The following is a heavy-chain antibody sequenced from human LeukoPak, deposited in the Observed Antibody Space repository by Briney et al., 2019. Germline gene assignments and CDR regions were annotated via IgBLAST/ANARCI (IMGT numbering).Heavy chain of an antibody. CDR3: ARFVPYFDY. J-gene: IGHJ4*02. V-gene: IGHV3-49*04. CDR1: GFTFGDYA. Sequence: GGSLRLSCTASGFTFGDYAVSWVRQAPGKGLEWVGFIRSKAYGGTTEYAASVKGRFTISRDDSKSIAYLQLNSLKTEDTAVYYCARFVPYFDYWGQGTLVAVSS. CDR2: IRSKAYGGTT. D-gene: IGHD3-10*01.